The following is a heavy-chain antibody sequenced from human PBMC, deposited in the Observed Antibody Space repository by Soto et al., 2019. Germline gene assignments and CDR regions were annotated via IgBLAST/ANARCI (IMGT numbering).Heavy chain of an antibody. V-gene: IGHV3-23*01. CDR3: AKRGSRYFDS. J-gene: IGHJ4*02. CDR1: GFTFTTYA. CDR2: IDDSGTKT. Sequence: EVQLLESGGGVVQSGGSLRLSCAASGFTFTTYAMSWVRQAPGKGLEWVSTIDDSGTKTYYADSVRGRVTISRDNSKSTLYLKLNSLRAEDTAVYYCAKRGSRYFDSWGQGTLVTVSS.